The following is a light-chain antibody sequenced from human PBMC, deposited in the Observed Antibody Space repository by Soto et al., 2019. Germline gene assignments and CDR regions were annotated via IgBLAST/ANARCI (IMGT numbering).Light chain of an antibody. CDR1: QSLGGN. V-gene: IGKV3-15*01. CDR2: RAS. Sequence: EIVMTQSPATLAVSPGDTATLSCWASQSLGGNLAWYQQKPGQAPRLLIFRASSRATGVPARFSASGSGTEFTLTISGLQSDDFAVYYCQQYSNWPPWTFGPGTKVDIK. J-gene: IGKJ1*01. CDR3: QQYSNWPPWT.